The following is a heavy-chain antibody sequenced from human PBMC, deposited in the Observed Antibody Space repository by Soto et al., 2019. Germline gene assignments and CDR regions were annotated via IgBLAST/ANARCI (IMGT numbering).Heavy chain of an antibody. V-gene: IGHV3-48*02. J-gene: IGHJ6*02. Sequence: ASRRLSWAASGFTFSSYRMKWVRQAPGKGLEWVSHISSSSTGMYYADSVKGRFIISRDNAKNSLYLQMNNLRDEDTAVYYCTRAGRGAVVVGDLGYFYYAKDLSGPVTPVTVSS. D-gene: IGHD2-15*01. CDR3: TRAGRGAVVVGDLGYFYYAKDL. CDR2: ISSSSTGM. CDR1: GFTFSSYR.